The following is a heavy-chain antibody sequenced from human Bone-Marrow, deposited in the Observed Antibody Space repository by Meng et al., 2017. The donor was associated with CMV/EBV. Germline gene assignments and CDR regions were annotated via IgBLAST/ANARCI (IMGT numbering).Heavy chain of an antibody. CDR2: IKYDGSEK. D-gene: IGHD5-18*01. Sequence: GESLKISCAASGFTFSTYWMGWVRQVPGKGLEWVANIKYDGSEKYYVDSLKGRFTIARDNVKNSLFLQMNGLRADDTAVYYCARDQRGYSYGPGGWRVGWFDPWGQGTLVTVSS. J-gene: IGHJ5*02. V-gene: IGHV3-7*01. CDR3: ARDQRGYSYGPGGWRVGWFDP. CDR1: GFTFSTYW.